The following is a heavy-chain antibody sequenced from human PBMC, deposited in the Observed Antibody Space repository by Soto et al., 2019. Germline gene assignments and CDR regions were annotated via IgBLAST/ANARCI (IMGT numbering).Heavy chain of an antibody. D-gene: IGHD6-19*01. CDR1: GFTFDDYA. J-gene: IGHJ4*02. V-gene: IGHV3-9*01. Sequence: EVQLVESGGGLVQPGRSLRLSCAASGFTFDDYAMHWVRQAPGKGLEWVSGISWNSGSIGYADSVKGRFTISRDNAKKSLYLQMNSLRAEDTALYYCAKDWGASIAVAGGFDYWGQGTLVTVSS. CDR2: ISWNSGSI. CDR3: AKDWGASIAVAGGFDY.